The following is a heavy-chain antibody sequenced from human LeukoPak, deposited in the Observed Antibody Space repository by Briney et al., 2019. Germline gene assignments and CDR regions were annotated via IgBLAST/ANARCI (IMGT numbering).Heavy chain of an antibody. CDR1: GGSFSGYY. D-gene: IGHD3-22*01. V-gene: IGHV4-34*01. Sequence: KPSETLSLTCAVYGGSFSGYYWSWIRQPPGKGLEWIGEINHSGSTNYNPSLKSRVTISVDTSKNQFSLKLSSVTAADTAVYYCARHGEGYYDSSGYYYGLEYFQHWGQGTLVTVSS. CDR2: INHSGST. CDR3: ARHGEGYYDSSGYYYGLEYFQH. J-gene: IGHJ1*01.